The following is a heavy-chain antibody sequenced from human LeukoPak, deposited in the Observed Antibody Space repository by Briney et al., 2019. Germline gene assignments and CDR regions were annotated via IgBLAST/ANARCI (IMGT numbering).Heavy chain of an antibody. CDR2: ISGSGGST. J-gene: IGHJ4*02. CDR3: ANLPDDILTGYEFYFDY. V-gene: IGHV3-23*01. CDR1: GFNFNAYS. D-gene: IGHD3-9*01. Sequence: HPGGSLRLSCATSGFNFNAYSMNWVRQAPGKGLEWVSAISGSGGSTYYADSVKGRFTISRDNSKNTLYLQMNSLRAEDTAVYYCANLPDDILTGYEFYFDYWGRGTLVTVSS.